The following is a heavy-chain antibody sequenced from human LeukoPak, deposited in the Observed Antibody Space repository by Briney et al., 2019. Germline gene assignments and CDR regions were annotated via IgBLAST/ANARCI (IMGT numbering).Heavy chain of an antibody. CDR1: GYTFTSYD. V-gene: IGHV1-8*03. D-gene: IGHD3-3*01. CDR3: ARGNIYDFWSGYSDNWFDP. Sequence: ASVKVSCKASGYTFTSYDINWLRQATGQGLEWMGWMSPNSGNTGYAQKFQGRVTITRNTSISTAYMELSSLRSEDTAVYYCARGNIYDFWSGYSDNWFDPWGQGTLVTVSS. CDR2: MSPNSGNT. J-gene: IGHJ5*02.